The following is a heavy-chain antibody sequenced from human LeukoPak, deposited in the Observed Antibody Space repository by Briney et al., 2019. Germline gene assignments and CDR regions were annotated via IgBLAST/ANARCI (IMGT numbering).Heavy chain of an antibody. CDR1: GFTFSSYE. Sequence: GGSLRLSCAASGFTFSSYEMNWVRQAPGKGLEWVSYISSSGSTIYYADSVKGRFTISRDNAKNSLYLQMNSLRAEDTAVYYCARAEIITTYYFDYWGQGTLVTVSS. J-gene: IGHJ4*02. CDR2: ISSSGSTI. V-gene: IGHV3-48*03. CDR3: ARAEIITTYYFDY. D-gene: IGHD1-1*01.